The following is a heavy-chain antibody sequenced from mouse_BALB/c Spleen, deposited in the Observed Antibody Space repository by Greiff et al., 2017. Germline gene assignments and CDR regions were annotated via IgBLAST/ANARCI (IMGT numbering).Heavy chain of an antibody. CDR3: ARNYYGSSYGFAY. Sequence: LVESGGGLVQPGGSRKLSCAASGFTFSDYGMAWVRQAPGKGPEWVAFISNLAYSIYYADTVTGRFTISRENAKNTLYLEMSSLRSEDTAMYYCARNYYGSSYGFAYWGQGTLVTVSA. CDR1: GFTFSDYG. D-gene: IGHD1-1*01. CDR2: ISNLAYSI. V-gene: IGHV5-15*02. J-gene: IGHJ3*01.